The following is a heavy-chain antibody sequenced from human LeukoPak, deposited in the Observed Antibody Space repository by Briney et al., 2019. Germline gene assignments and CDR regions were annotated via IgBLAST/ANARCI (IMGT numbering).Heavy chain of an antibody. CDR2: INPSGGST. Sequence: ASVKVSCKASGGTFSSYAISWVRQAPGQGLEWMGIINPSGGSTSYAQKFQGRVTMTRDMSTSTVYMELSSLRSEDTAVYYCARDNRARSSSSAPYFDYWGQGTLVTVSS. D-gene: IGHD6-6*01. V-gene: IGHV1-46*01. J-gene: IGHJ4*02. CDR1: GGTFSSYA. CDR3: ARDNRARSSSSAPYFDY.